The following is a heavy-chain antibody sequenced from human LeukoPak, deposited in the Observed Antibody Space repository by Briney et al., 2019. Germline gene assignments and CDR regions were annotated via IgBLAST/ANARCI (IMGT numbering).Heavy chain of an antibody. CDR1: GFTFSSYA. V-gene: IGHV3-23*01. Sequence: GASLRLSCAASGFTFSSYAMSWVRQAPGKGLEWVSAISGSGGSTYYADSVKGRVTISRDNSKNTLYLQMNSLRAEDTAVYYCAKEWKVAGVLFDYWGQGTLVTVSS. CDR2: ISGSGGST. CDR3: AKEWKVAGVLFDY. D-gene: IGHD6-19*01. J-gene: IGHJ4*02.